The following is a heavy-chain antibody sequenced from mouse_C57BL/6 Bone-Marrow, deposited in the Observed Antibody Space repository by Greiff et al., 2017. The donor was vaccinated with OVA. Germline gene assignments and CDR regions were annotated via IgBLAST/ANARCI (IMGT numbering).Heavy chain of an antibody. J-gene: IGHJ4*01. CDR2: ISSGGSYT. CDR1: GFTFSSYG. Sequence: EVMLVESGGDLVKPGGSLKLSCAASGFTFSSYGMSWVRQTPDKRLEWVATISSGGSYTYYTDSVKGRFTLSRDNAKNTLYLQISSLKSENTAMYYCARRYYVSRYAMDYWGQGTSVTVSS. CDR3: ARRYYVSRYAMDY. D-gene: IGHD1-1*01. V-gene: IGHV5-6*02.